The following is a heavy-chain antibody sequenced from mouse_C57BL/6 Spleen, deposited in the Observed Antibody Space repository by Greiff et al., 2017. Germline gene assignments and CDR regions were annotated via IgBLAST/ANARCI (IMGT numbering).Heavy chain of an antibody. D-gene: IGHD1-1*01. CDR3: ARKGVITTVDFLTYWYFDV. J-gene: IGHJ1*03. CDR2: IYPGSGST. CDR1: GYTFTSYW. Sequence: QVQLQQPGAELVKPGASVKMSCKASGYTFTSYWITWVKQRPGQGLEWIGDIYPGSGSTNYNEKFKSKATLTVDTSSRPAYMQLSSLKSEDSAVYYCARKGVITTVDFLTYWYFDVWGTGTTVTVSS. V-gene: IGHV1-55*01.